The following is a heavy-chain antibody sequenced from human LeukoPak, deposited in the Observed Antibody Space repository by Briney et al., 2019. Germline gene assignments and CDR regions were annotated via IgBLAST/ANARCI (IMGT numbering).Heavy chain of an antibody. CDR3: ARGREDYYDSSGYYVLFDY. Sequence: GGSLRLSCAASGFTVSSNYMSWVHQAPGKGLEWVSVIYRGGSTYYADSVKGRFTISRDNSKNTLYLQMNSLRAEDTAVYYCARGREDYYDSSGYYVLFDYWGQGTLVTDSS. V-gene: IGHV3-53*01. CDR2: IYRGGST. J-gene: IGHJ4*02. CDR1: GFTVSSNY. D-gene: IGHD3-22*01.